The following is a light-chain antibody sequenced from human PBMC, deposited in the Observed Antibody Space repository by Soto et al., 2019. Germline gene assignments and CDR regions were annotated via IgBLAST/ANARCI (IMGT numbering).Light chain of an antibody. V-gene: IGKV1-39*01. Sequence: DVQMTQSPSSLSASVGDRVTITCRASQSISTYLSWYQQKAGKAPNLLIYDASSLQGGVPSRFSGSGSGTDFTLTISSLQPEDSATYYCQQSYSTPPYTFGQGTKLEIK. CDR2: DAS. J-gene: IGKJ2*01. CDR3: QQSYSTPPYT. CDR1: QSISTY.